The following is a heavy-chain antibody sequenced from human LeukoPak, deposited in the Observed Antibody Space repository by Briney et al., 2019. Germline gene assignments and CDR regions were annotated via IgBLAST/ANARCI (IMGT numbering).Heavy chain of an antibody. J-gene: IGHJ4*02. CDR2: IYYSGST. CDR1: GGSISSSYSY. V-gene: IGHV4-39*02. Sequence: PSETLSLTCNVTGGSISSSYSYWGWIRQPPGEGLEWIGSIYYSGSTYYNPSLKSRVTISVDTSKNHFSLELNSVTAADTAVYYCASYDSSGYYPSAVYWGQGTLVTVSS. D-gene: IGHD3-22*01. CDR3: ASYDSSGYYPSAVY.